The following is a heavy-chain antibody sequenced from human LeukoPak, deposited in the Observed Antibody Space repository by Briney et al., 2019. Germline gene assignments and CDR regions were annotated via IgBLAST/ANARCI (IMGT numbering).Heavy chain of an antibody. V-gene: IGHV1-69*05. J-gene: IGHJ4*02. D-gene: IGHD1-26*01. Sequence: GASVKVSCKASGGTFSSYAISWVRQAPGQGLEWMGGIIPIFGTANYAQKFQGRVTITTDESTSTAYMELSSLRSEDTAVYYRASLSGSFQSDDYWGQGTLVTVSS. CDR2: IIPIFGTA. CDR1: GGTFSSYA. CDR3: ASLSGSFQSDDY.